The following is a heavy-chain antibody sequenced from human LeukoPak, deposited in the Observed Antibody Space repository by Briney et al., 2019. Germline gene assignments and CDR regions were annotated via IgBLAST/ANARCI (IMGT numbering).Heavy chain of an antibody. V-gene: IGHV4-34*01. J-gene: IGHJ5*02. CDR1: GGSFSGYY. CDR3: ARHISLWFGELNWFDP. D-gene: IGHD3-10*01. CDR2: IYYSGST. Sequence: SETLSLTCAVHGGSFSGYYWSWIRQPPGKGLEWIGSIYYSGSTYYNPSLKSRVTISVDTSKNQFSLKLSSVTAADTAVYYCARHISLWFGELNWFDPWGQGTLVTVSS.